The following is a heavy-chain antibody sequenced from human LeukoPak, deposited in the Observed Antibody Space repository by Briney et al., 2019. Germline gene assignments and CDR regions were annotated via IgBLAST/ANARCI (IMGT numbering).Heavy chain of an antibody. CDR1: GFTFSTYW. D-gene: IGHD1-7*01. J-gene: IGHJ6*03. CDR3: ARNPPGITGTDYYYYMDV. V-gene: IGHV3-74*01. CDR2: IKSDGGT. Sequence: PGGSLRLSCAASGFTFSTYWMHWVRQAPGKGLMWVSRIKSDGGTNYADSVKGRFTISRDNAKNSLYLQMNSLRAEDTAVYYCARNPPGITGTDYYYYMDVWGKGTTVTVSS.